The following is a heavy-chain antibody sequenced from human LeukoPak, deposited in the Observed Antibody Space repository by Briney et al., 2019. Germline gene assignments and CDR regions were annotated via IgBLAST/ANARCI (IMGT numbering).Heavy chain of an antibody. D-gene: IGHD6-19*01. CDR3: ARGWNSSGWYFVRWDYGMDV. V-gene: IGHV1-8*01. CDR2: MNPNSGNT. Sequence: GASVKVSCKASGYTFTSYDINWVRQATGQGLEWMGWMNPNSGNTGYAQKFQGRVTMTRNTSISTAYIELSSLRSEDTAVYYCARGWNSSGWYFVRWDYGMDVWGQGTTVTVS. J-gene: IGHJ6*02. CDR1: GYTFTSYD.